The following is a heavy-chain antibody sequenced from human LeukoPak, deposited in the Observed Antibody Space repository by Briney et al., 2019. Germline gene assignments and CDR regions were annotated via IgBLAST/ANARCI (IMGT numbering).Heavy chain of an antibody. D-gene: IGHD3-22*01. V-gene: IGHV4-39*01. CDR2: IHYSGST. Sequence: PSETLSLTCTVSGGSISSSTYYWGWICQPPGKGLEWIGTIHYSGSTYYNPSLKSRVTISVDTSKNQFSLKLNSVTAADTAVYYCARLGGYYDPPGYWGQGTLVIVSS. CDR1: GGSISSSTYY. J-gene: IGHJ4*02. CDR3: ARLGGYYDPPGY.